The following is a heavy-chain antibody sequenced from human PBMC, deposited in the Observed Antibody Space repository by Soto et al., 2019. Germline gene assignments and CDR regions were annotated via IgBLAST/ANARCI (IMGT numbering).Heavy chain of an antibody. V-gene: IGHV1-69*13. J-gene: IGHJ4*02. Sequence: SVKVSCKASGGTFSRYAISWVRQAPGQGLEWMGGIIPMFGTPNYAQKFQGRVTITAVESTSTAYMELSSLRSEDTAVYYCARQFDFQSSGYYYPYWGQGTPVTVSS. CDR1: GGTFSRYA. D-gene: IGHD3-22*01. CDR2: IIPMFGTP. CDR3: ARQFDFQSSGYYYPY.